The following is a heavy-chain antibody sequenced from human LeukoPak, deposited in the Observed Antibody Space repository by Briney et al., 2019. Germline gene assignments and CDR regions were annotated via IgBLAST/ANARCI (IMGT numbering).Heavy chain of an antibody. Sequence: GGSLRLSCTVSGFTVSTNSMSWVRQAPGKGLEWVSFIYSDNTHYSDSVKGRSTISRDNSKNTLYLQMTSLRAEDTAVYYCASLRESFWIPEFDYWGQGTLVTVSS. D-gene: IGHD1-1*01. CDR1: GFTVSTNS. V-gene: IGHV3-53*01. CDR2: IYSDNT. CDR3: ASLRESFWIPEFDY. J-gene: IGHJ4*02.